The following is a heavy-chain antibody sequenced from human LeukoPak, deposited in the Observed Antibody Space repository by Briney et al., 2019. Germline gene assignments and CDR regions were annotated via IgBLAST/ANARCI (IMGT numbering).Heavy chain of an antibody. CDR2: IKQDGSEK. CDR1: GFTFSSYW. V-gene: IGHV3-7*04. CDR3: AREHRGVVVVAATLDY. D-gene: IGHD2-15*01. J-gene: IGHJ4*02. Sequence: GSLRLSCAASGFTFSSYWMSWVRQAPGKGLGWVANIKQDGSEKYYVDSVKGRFTISRDNAKNSLYLQMNSLRAEDTAVYYCAREHRGVVVVAATLDYWGQGTLVTVSS.